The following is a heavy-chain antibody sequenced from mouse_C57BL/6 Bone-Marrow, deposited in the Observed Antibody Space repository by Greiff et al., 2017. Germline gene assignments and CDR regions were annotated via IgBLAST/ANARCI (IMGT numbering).Heavy chain of an antibody. CDR3: CYHDYGWYFDV. CDR2: FNPSSGYT. V-gene: IGHV1-4*01. J-gene: IGHJ1*03. D-gene: IGHD2-4*01. CDR1: GYTFTSYT. Sequence: QVQLQQSGAELARPGASVKMSCKASGYTFTSYTMHWVKQRPGQGLEWIGYFNPSSGYTKYNQKFKDKTTLTADKSSSTAYVQLSSLTSEDSAVYYCCYHDYGWYFDVWGTGTTVTVSS.